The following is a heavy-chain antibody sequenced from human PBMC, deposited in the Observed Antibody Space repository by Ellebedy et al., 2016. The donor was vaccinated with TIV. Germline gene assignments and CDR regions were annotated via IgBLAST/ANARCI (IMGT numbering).Heavy chain of an antibody. CDR1: GGSISGYS. CDR3: ASAGSYSGGSHFDY. CDR2: TYSSGST. J-gene: IGHJ4*02. D-gene: IGHD1-26*01. V-gene: IGHV4-4*07. Sequence: MPSETLSLTCNVSGGSISGYSWSWIRQPAGGGLDWIGRTYSSGSTNYNPSLKSRVTMSVDTSKNQLSLTLSSVTAADTAVYYCASAGSYSGGSHFDYWGQGALVTVSS.